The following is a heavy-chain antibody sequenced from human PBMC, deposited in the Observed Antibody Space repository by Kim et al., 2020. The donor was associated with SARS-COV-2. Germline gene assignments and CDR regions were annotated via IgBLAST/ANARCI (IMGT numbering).Heavy chain of an antibody. Sequence: GGSLRLSCAASGFTFSSYAMHWVRQAPGKGLEWVAVISYDGSNKYYADSVKGRFTISRDNSKNTLYLQMNSLRAEDMAVYYCARVSCSSTSCQFEYFQH. J-gene: IGHJ1*01. CDR2: ISYDGSNK. D-gene: IGHD2-2*01. CDR3: ARVSCSSTSCQFEYFQH. CDR1: GFTFSSYA. V-gene: IGHV3-30*04.